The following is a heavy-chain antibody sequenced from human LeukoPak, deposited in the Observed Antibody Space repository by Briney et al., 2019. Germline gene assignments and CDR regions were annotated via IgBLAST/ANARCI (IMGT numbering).Heavy chain of an antibody. V-gene: IGHV3-23*01. CDR3: AKDRGETLYYMDV. CDR2: ISSSGGST. CDR1: GFTFSSYA. Sequence: GGSLRLSCAASGFTFSSYAMSWVRQAPGKGLEWVSAISSSGGSTYYADSVKGRFTISRDNSKNTLYLQMNSLRAEDTAVYYCAKDRGETLYYMDVWGKGTTVTVSS. J-gene: IGHJ6*03. D-gene: IGHD3-10*01.